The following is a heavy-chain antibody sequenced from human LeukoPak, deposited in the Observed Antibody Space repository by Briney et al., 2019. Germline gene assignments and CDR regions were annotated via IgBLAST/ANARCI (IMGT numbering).Heavy chain of an antibody. CDR3: ARGRYFDWLLSDSDAFDI. Sequence: SETLSLTCTVSGGSISSYYWSWIRQPPGKGLEWIGYIYYSGSTNYNPSLTSRGTISVDTSKNQFSLKLSSVTAADTAVYYCARGRYFDWLLSDSDAFDIWGQGTMVTVSS. J-gene: IGHJ3*02. V-gene: IGHV4-59*01. D-gene: IGHD3-9*01. CDR2: IYYSGST. CDR1: GGSISSYY.